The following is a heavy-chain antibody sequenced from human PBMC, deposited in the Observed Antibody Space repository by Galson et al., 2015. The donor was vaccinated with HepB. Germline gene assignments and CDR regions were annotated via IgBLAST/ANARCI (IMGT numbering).Heavy chain of an antibody. V-gene: IGHV3-53*01. Sequence: SLRLSCAASGFTVSSNYMNWVRQAPGGGLECVSVIYGGGSTYYTDSVKGRFTISRDNSKNTLYLQRKSLRAEDTAVYYCARDGGYSSGPLGYWGQGTLVTVSS. D-gene: IGHD6-25*01. CDR2: IYGGGST. CDR3: ARDGGYSSGPLGY. CDR1: GFTVSSNY. J-gene: IGHJ4*02.